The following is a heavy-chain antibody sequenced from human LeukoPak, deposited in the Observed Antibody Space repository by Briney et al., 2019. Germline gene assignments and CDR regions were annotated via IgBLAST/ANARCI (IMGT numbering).Heavy chain of an antibody. J-gene: IGHJ6*02. CDR2: IKQDGSEK. Sequence: GGSLRVSCAASGFTFSSYWMSWVRQAPGKGLEWVANIKQDGSEKYYVDSVKGRFTISRDNAKNSLYLQMNSLRAEDTAVYYCARDHSRITIFGVVSYGMDVWGQGTTVTVSS. CDR1: GFTFSSYW. V-gene: IGHV3-7*01. CDR3: ARDHSRITIFGVVSYGMDV. D-gene: IGHD3-3*01.